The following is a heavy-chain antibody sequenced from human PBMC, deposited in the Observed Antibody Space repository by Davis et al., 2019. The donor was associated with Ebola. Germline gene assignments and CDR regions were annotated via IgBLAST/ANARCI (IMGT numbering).Heavy chain of an antibody. CDR1: GFTFSSYG. CDR3: ARAYDSSGYYEYFDY. V-gene: IGHV3-7*01. D-gene: IGHD3-22*01. CDR2: IKQDGSEK. J-gene: IGHJ4*02. Sequence: GGSLRLSCAASGFTFSSYGMHWVRQAPGKGLEWVANIKQDGSEKYYVDSVKGRFTISRDNAKNSLYLQMNSLRAEDTAVYYCARAYDSSGYYEYFDYWGQGTLVTVSS.